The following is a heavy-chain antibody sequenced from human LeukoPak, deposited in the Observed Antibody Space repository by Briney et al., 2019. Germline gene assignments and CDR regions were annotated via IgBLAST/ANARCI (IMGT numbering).Heavy chain of an antibody. J-gene: IGHJ4*02. V-gene: IGHV1-2*02. CDR1: GYTFTGYY. CDR2: INPNSGGT. Sequence: ASVKVSCKTSGYTFTGYYMHWVRQAPGQGLEWMGWINPNSGGTNYAQKFQGRVTMTRDTSISTLYLELSRRRSDDTAVYYCASGPPVDFWSGSYYFDYWGQGTLVTASS. CDR3: ASGPPVDFWSGSYYFDY. D-gene: IGHD3-3*01.